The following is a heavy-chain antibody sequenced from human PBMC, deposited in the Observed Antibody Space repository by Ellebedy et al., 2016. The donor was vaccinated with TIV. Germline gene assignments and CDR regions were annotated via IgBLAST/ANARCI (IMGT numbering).Heavy chain of an antibody. J-gene: IGHJ5*02. V-gene: IGHV1-8*01. CDR3: ARGGGYNWLDP. CDR1: GYTLTELS. Sequence: ASVKVSXKVSGYTLTELSMHWVRQATGQGLEWMGWMNPNSGNTGYAQKFQGRVTMTRDTSTSTVYMELSSLRSEDTAVYYCARGGGYNWLDPWGQGTLVTVSS. D-gene: IGHD4-23*01. CDR2: MNPNSGNT.